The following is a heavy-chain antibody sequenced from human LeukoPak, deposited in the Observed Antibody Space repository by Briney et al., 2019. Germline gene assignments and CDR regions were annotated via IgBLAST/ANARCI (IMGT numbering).Heavy chain of an antibody. J-gene: IGHJ4*02. Sequence: SETLSLTCAVYGGSFSGYYWSWIRQPPGKGLEWIGEINHSGSTNYNPSLKSRVTISVDTSKNQFSLKLSSVTAADTAVYYCAREHYGSGSYYRRSLDYWGQGTLVTVSS. CDR3: AREHYGSGSYYRRSLDY. CDR2: INHSGST. D-gene: IGHD3-10*01. V-gene: IGHV4-34*01. CDR1: GGSFSGYY.